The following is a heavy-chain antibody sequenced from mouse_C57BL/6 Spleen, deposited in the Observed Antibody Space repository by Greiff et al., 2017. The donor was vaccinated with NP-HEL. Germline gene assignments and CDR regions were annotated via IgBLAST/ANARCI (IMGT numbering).Heavy chain of an antibody. J-gene: IGHJ2*01. V-gene: IGHV1-82*01. CDR3: ARDYDYVLDY. Sequence: QVQLQQSGPELVKPGASVKISCKASGYAFSSSWMNWVKQRPGKGLEWIGRIYPGDGDTNYNGKFKGKATLTADKSSSTAYMQLSSLTSEDSAVYFCARDYDYVLDYWGQGTTLTVSS. CDR1: GYAFSSSW. D-gene: IGHD2-4*01. CDR2: IYPGDGDT.